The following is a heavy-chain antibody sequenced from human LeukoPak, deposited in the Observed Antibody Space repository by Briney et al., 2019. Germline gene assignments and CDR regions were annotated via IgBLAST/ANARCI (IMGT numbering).Heavy chain of an antibody. J-gene: IGHJ4*02. Sequence: GGSLRLSCAASGFTFSSYSMDWVRQAPGKGLEWVSSISSSSSYIYYADSVKGRFTISRDDAKNSLYLQMNSLRAEDTAVYYCARATTVTHFDYWGQGTLVTVSS. CDR1: GFTFSSYS. CDR3: ARATTVTHFDY. D-gene: IGHD4-17*01. V-gene: IGHV3-21*01. CDR2: ISSSSSYI.